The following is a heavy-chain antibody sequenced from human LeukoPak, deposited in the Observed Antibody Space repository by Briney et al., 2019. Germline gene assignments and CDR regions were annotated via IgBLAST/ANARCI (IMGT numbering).Heavy chain of an antibody. CDR3: AKDPGYSGYNYYYFDY. CDR2: ISGSGDST. Sequence: GGSLRLSCAASGFTFSSYAMSWVRQAPGQGLEWVSAISGSGDSTYYGDSVKGRFTISRDNSKNTLYLQMNSLRAGDTALYYCAKDPGYSGYNYYYFDYWGQGTLVTVSS. D-gene: IGHD5-12*01. CDR1: GFTFSSYA. J-gene: IGHJ4*02. V-gene: IGHV3-23*01.